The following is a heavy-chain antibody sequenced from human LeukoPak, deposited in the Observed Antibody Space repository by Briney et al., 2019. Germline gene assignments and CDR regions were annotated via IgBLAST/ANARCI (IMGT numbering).Heavy chain of an antibody. V-gene: IGHV3-30*03. CDR2: ISYDGSNK. CDR1: GFTFSSYG. Sequence: GGSLRLSCAASGFTFSSYGMHWVRQAPGKGLEWVAVISYDGSNKYYRDSVKGRFTIYRDNSKNTLYLQMNSLRAEDTAVYYCAISGPAAAGTYYYYGMDVWGKGTTVTASS. D-gene: IGHD6-13*01. J-gene: IGHJ6*04. CDR3: AISGPAAAGTYYYYGMDV.